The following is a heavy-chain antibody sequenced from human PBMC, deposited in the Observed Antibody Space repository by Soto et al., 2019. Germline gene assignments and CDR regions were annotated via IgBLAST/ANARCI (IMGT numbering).Heavy chain of an antibody. CDR3: AKDPSGYTDGYYYYYLMVV. V-gene: IGHV3-23*01. Sequence: EVQLLESGGGLAQPGGSLRLSCAASGFSFSSYAMSWVRQAPGKGLEWVSTISGTGRSTYYADSVRGRFTISRDNSKNTLYLQVNSLIAEDTAVDYCAKDPSGYTDGYYYYYLMVVWGKGTTVTVSS. CDR1: GFSFSSYA. CDR2: ISGTGRST. J-gene: IGHJ6*03. D-gene: IGHD6-25*01.